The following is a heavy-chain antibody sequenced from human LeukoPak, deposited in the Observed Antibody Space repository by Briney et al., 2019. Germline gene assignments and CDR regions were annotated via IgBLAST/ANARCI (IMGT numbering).Heavy chain of an antibody. CDR1: GFTFSSYW. J-gene: IGHJ4*02. CDR2: IRQDGSEK. CDR3: ARDTVGASYY. Sequence: PGGSLRLSCAASGFTFSSYWMSWVRQAPGKGLEWVANIRQDGSEKYYVDSVKGRFTISRDNAKNSLYLQMSSVRAEDTAVYYCARDTVGASYYWGQGTLVTVSS. V-gene: IGHV3-7*01. D-gene: IGHD1-26*01.